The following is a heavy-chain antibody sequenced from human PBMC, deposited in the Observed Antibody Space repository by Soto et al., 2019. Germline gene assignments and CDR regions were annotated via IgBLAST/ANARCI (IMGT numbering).Heavy chain of an antibody. Sequence: QVRLVQSGAEVKKPGSSVKVSCKASGGTFSSYAISWVRQAPGQGLEWMGGIIPIFGTANYAQKFQGRVTITADESTSTAYMELSSLRSEDTAVYYCARDRGSRRDYYYYYGMDVWGQGTTVTVSS. CDR3: ARDRGSRRDYYYYYGMDV. D-gene: IGHD3-10*01. V-gene: IGHV1-69*01. CDR1: GGTFSSYA. J-gene: IGHJ6*02. CDR2: IIPIFGTA.